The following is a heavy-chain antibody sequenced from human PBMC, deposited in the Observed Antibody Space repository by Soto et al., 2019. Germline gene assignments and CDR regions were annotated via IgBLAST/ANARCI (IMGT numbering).Heavy chain of an antibody. J-gene: IGHJ4*02. CDR3: AGGGVATMGGFDF. CDR1: GGSISRYY. CDR2: IYYSGST. D-gene: IGHD5-12*01. Sequence: QVQLQESGPGLVKPSETLSLTCTVSGGSISRYYWSWIRQPPGKGLQWIGYIYYSGSTNYNPSLKSRVTRSVDTSKPQFSLRLSSVPAADAAVSSCAGGGVATMGGFDFWGQGTLVTVSS. V-gene: IGHV4-59*01.